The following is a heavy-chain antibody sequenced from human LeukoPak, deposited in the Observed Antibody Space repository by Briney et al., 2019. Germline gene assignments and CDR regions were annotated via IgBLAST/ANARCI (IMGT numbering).Heavy chain of an antibody. J-gene: IGHJ3*02. CDR3: AKERASMGADAFDI. D-gene: IGHD1-26*01. Sequence: GGSLRLSCAASGFTFTNYGMHRVRQAPGKGLEWVAIISVDGRIEYYVDSVKGRFTISRDKSKNTLYLQMNSLRPKDTAVYYCAKERASMGADAFDIWGQGTMVTVSS. CDR2: ISVDGRIE. CDR1: GFTFTNYG. V-gene: IGHV3-30*18.